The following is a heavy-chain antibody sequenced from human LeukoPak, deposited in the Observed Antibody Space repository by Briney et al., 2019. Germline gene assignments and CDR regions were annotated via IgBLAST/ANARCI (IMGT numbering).Heavy chain of an antibody. D-gene: IGHD1-14*01. CDR3: ARDSPAEPTDY. CDR1: GFTFSDYF. Sequence: PGGSLRLSCAASGFTFSDYFMSWIRQAPGKGLEWVSYISGSGSTIYYADSVKGRFTISRDNAKNSLYLQMNSLRAEDTAVYFCARDSPAEPTDYWGQGILVTVSS. J-gene: IGHJ4*02. V-gene: IGHV3-11*01. CDR2: ISGSGSTI.